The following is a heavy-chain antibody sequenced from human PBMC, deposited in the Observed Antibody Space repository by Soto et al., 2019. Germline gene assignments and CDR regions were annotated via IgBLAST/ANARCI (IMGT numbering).Heavy chain of an antibody. CDR2: VNPNSGGT. J-gene: IGHJ4*02. CDR1: GYTFTCYY. V-gene: IGHV1-2*02. CDR3: ARGYYDFWSGSDY. Sequence: QVQLVQSGAEVKKPGASVTVSCKASGYTFTCYYMHWVRQAPGQGLEWMGWVNPNSGGTNYAQKLQGRVTMTRDTSISTAYMELSRLRSDDTAVYYCARGYYDFWSGSDYWGQGTLVTVSS. D-gene: IGHD3-3*01.